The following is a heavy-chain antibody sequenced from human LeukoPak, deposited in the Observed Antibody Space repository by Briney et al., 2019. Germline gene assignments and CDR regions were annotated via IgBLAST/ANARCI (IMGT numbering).Heavy chain of an antibody. CDR1: GFTFRSYV. D-gene: IGHD1-26*01. CDR2: ISGSSVTT. V-gene: IGHV3-23*01. J-gene: IGHJ4*02. CDR3: ARRSGSSYGHFDY. Sequence: GGSLRLSCAASGFTFRSYVMSWVRQAPGKGLEWVSTISGSSVTTYYADSVKGRFTISRDNSQNTLYLQMNSLRAEDTALYYCARRSGSSYGHFDYWGQGTLVTVSP.